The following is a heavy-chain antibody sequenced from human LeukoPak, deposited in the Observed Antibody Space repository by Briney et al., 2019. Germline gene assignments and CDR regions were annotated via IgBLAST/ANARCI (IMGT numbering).Heavy chain of an antibody. CDR3: AREMSMVTSFDY. Sequence: GGSLRLSCAASGFTFNSYTMNWVRQAPGKGLQWVASITSSSSYIYYGDSMRGRFTISRDNAKNSVFLQMNSLRAEDTAVYYCAREMSMVTSFDYWGQGTLVTVSS. D-gene: IGHD4-17*01. CDR1: GFTFNSYT. J-gene: IGHJ4*02. CDR2: ITSSSSYI. V-gene: IGHV3-21*06.